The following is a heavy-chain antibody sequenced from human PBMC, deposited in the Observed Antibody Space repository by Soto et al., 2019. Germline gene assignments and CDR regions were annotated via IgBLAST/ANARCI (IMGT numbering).Heavy chain of an antibody. J-gene: IGHJ4*02. V-gene: IGHV3-23*01. Sequence: GGSLRLSCAASGFTFSSYAMSWVRQAPGKGLEWVSAISGSATSTYYADSVKGRFTISRDNSKNTLYLQMNSLRAEDTAVYYCAKSRCSSSSCAIYYFDYWGQGTLVTVSS. D-gene: IGHD2-2*01. CDR2: ISGSATST. CDR3: AKSRCSSSSCAIYYFDY. CDR1: GFTFSSYA.